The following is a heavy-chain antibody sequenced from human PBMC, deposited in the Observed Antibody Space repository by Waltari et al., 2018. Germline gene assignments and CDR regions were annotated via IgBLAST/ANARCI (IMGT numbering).Heavy chain of an antibody. J-gene: IGHJ6*03. D-gene: IGHD3-3*01. CDR3: ASTYYDFWSGSSGHYYYMDV. V-gene: IGHV4-59*01. CDR1: GGSISSYY. CDR2: IYYSGST. Sequence: QVQLQESGPGLVKPSETLSLTCTVSGGSISSYYWSWIRQPPGKGLEWIGYIYYSGSTNYNPSLKSRVTISVDTSKNQFSLKLSSVTAADTAVYYCASTYYDFWSGSSGHYYYMDVWGKGTTVTISS.